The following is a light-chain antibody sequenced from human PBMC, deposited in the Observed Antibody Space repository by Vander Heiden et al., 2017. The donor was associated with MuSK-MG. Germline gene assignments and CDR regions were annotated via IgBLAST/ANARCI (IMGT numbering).Light chain of an antibody. CDR3: QQYYNLHSIT. CDR1: QDISNY. J-gene: IGKJ5*01. V-gene: IGKV1-33*01. CDR2: DAS. Sequence: DTQMTQSPSSLSASVGDRVTITCQARQDISNYLNWYQQKPGKAPKLLIYDASNLETGVPSRFSGSGYGTDFTFTISSRQPKDIATYYCQQYYNLHSITFGQGTRMEIK.